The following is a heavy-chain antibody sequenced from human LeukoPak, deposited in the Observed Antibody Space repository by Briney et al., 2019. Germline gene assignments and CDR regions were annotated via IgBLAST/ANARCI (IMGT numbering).Heavy chain of an antibody. J-gene: IGHJ4*02. CDR1: GGTFSSYA. CDR3: AGSVAGTWGH. Sequence: SVKVSCKASGGTFSSYAISWVRQAPGQGLEWMGGIIPIFGTANYAQKFQGRVTITADESTSTAYMELGSLRSEDTAVYYCAGSVAGTWGHWGQGTLVTVSS. D-gene: IGHD6-19*01. V-gene: IGHV1-69*01. CDR2: IIPIFGTA.